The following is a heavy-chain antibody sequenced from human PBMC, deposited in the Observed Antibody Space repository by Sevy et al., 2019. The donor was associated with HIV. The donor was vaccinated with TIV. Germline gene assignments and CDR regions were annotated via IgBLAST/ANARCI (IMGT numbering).Heavy chain of an antibody. J-gene: IGHJ4*02. CDR3: AKGPSRDGYNFNYFDY. CDR2: ISGSGGST. Sequence: GGSLRLSCAASGFTFSSYAMSWVRQAPGKGLEWVSAISGSGGSTYYAASVKGRFTISRDNSKNTLYLQMNSLRAEDTAVYYCAKGPSRDGYNFNYFDYWGQGTLVTVSS. D-gene: IGHD5-12*01. V-gene: IGHV3-23*01. CDR1: GFTFSSYA.